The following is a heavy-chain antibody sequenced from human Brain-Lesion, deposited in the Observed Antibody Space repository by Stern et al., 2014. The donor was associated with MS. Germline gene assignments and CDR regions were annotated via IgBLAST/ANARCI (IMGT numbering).Heavy chain of an antibody. CDR3: AGEEDIRYCSGGSCTGNWFDP. J-gene: IGHJ5*02. D-gene: IGHD2-15*01. CDR1: GGSVSSTSYA. Sequence: VQLVESGPGLVKPSETLSLTCTVAGGSVSSTSYAWALIRQPPGKGLEWIGTIYYSGNTYYSPSLQSRLTISLDTSKNQFSLPLSSVTAADTAVYYCAGEEDIRYCSGGSCTGNWFDPWGQGTLVTVSS. CDR2: IYYSGNT. V-gene: IGHV4-39*01.